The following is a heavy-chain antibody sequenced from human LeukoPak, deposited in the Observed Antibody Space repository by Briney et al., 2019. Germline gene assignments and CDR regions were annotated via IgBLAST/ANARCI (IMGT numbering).Heavy chain of an antibody. CDR1: GFTFSSYA. Sequence: GGSLRLSCAASGFTFSSYAMSWVRQAPGKGLEWVSIISGGGGSTYYADSVKGRFTISRDNSKNTLYLQMNSLRAEDTAVYYCARDSDIVLMVYASYGMDVWGQGTTVTVSS. J-gene: IGHJ6*02. CDR3: ARDSDIVLMVYASYGMDV. D-gene: IGHD2-8*01. V-gene: IGHV3-23*01. CDR2: ISGGGGST.